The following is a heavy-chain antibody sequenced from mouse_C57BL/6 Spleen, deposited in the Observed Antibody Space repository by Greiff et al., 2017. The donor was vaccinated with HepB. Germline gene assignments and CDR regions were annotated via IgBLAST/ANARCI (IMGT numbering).Heavy chain of an antibody. Sequence: EVQLQQSGPGLVKPSQSLSLTCSVTGYSITSGYYWNWIRQFPGNKLEWMGYISYDGSNNYNAYFKNRISITRDTSKNQFFLKLNSVTTEDTATYYCARRGDDYDVYYFDYWGQGTTLTVSS. CDR1: GYSITSGYY. V-gene: IGHV3-6*01. CDR2: ISYDGSN. J-gene: IGHJ2*01. CDR3: ARRGDDYDVYYFDY. D-gene: IGHD2-4*01.